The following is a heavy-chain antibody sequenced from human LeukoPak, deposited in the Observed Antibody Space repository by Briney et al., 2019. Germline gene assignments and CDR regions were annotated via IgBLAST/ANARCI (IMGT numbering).Heavy chain of an antibody. CDR1: GGSISSYY. V-gene: IGHV4-59*01. CDR3: ARGFYSGWEFSPFDY. D-gene: IGHD6-19*01. J-gene: IGHJ4*02. Sequence: PSETLSLTCTVSGGSISSYYWSWIRQPPGKGLEWIGYIYCSGSTNYNPSLKSQVTISVDTSKNQFSLKLSSVTAADTAVYYCARGFYSGWEFSPFDYWGQGTLVTVSS. CDR2: IYCSGST.